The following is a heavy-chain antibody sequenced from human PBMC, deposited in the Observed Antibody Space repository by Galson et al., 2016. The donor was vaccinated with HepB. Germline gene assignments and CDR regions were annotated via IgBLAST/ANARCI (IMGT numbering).Heavy chain of an antibody. V-gene: IGHV3-48*02. J-gene: IGHJ5*02. Sequence: SLRLSCAASGFTFSRNSMNWVRQAPGKGLEWVSYINSRIGSIYYSDSVKGRFTISRDKAQNSLYLQMNSLRDDDTAVYYCTRELGAGYTTLFDTWGQGTLVTVSS. CDR3: TRELGAGYTTLFDT. D-gene: IGHD1-1*01. CDR2: INSRIGSI. CDR1: GFTFSRNS.